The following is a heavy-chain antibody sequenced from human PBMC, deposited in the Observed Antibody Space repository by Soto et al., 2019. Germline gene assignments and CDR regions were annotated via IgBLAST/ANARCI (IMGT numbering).Heavy chain of an antibody. CDR1: GGSISSSNW. V-gene: IGHV4-4*02. J-gene: IGHJ4*02. CDR2: IYHSGST. Sequence: QVQLQESGPGLVKPSGTLSLTCAVSGGSISSSNWWSWVRQPPGKGLEWIGEIYHSGSTNYNPSHKSPATKSVNKAKHQSSLKLSSVTAADTAVYYCATAGGLGAVAADYWGQGTLVTVSS. CDR3: ATAGGLGAVAADY. D-gene: IGHD6-19*01.